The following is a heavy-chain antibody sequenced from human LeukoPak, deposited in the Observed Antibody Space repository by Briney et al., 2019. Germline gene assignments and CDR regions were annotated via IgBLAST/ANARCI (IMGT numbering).Heavy chain of an antibody. J-gene: IGHJ5*02. V-gene: IGHV4-39*01. CDR1: GGSISSSSYY. CDR3: ARTPRSGLGYCSGGSCYTNWFDP. CDR2: IYYSGST. Sequence: SETLSLTCTVSGGSISSSSYYWGWIRLPPGKGLEWIGSIYYSGSTYYNPSLKSRVTISVDTSKNQFSLKLSSVTAADTAVYYCARTPRSGLGYCSGGSCYTNWFDPWGQGTLVTVSS. D-gene: IGHD2-15*01.